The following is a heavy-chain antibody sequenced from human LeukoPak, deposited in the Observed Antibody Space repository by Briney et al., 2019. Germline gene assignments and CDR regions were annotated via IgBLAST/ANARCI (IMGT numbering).Heavy chain of an antibody. J-gene: IGHJ4*02. CDR3: ARDRRDGYLLYFDF. CDR1: GYTFTGYY. Sequence: GASVKVSCKASGYTFTGYYMHWVRQAPGQGLEWMGWINPNSGGTNYAQKFQGRVTMTRDTSISTAYMELSRLRSDDTAIYYCARDRRDGYLLYFDFWGQGTLVTVSS. CDR2: INPNSGGT. D-gene: IGHD5-24*01. V-gene: IGHV1-2*02.